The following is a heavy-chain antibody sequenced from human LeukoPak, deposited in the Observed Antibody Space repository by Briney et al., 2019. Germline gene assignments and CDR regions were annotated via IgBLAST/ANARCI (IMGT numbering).Heavy chain of an antibody. V-gene: IGHV1-18*01. Sequence: ASVKVSCKASGYKLNSYGISWVRQAPGQGLHWMGWIGPFNDHTNYAQNFQGRVTMTTDTSTSTAYMELKSLTSHDTAIYYCARAIGYDRLTAFDSWGQGTLVTVSS. J-gene: IGHJ4*02. D-gene: IGHD3-9*01. CDR1: GYKLNSYG. CDR2: IGPFNDHT. CDR3: ARAIGYDRLTAFDS.